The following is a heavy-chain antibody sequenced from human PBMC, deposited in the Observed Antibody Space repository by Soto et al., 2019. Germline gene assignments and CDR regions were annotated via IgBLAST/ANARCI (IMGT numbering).Heavy chain of an antibody. J-gene: IGHJ4*02. V-gene: IGHV4-30-4*01. CDR2: IDSSGST. CDR3: ASRYLY. CDR1: GDSISNGDYY. D-gene: IGHD3-16*02. Sequence: LSLTCTVSGDSISNGDYYWSWIRQPPGRGLEWIGYIDSSGSTYYNPSLKSRLTMSVDMSKNQFSLRLTSVTAADTAVYYCASRYLYWGQGLLVTVSS.